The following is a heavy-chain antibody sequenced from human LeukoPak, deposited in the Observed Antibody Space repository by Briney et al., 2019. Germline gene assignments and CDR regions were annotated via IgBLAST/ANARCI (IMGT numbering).Heavy chain of an antibody. Sequence: SETLSLTCTVSGGSISSYYWSWIRQPAGKGLEWIGEINHSGSTNYNPSLKSRVTISVDTSKNQFSLKLSSVTAADTAVYYCARDLLYWGQGTLVTVSS. CDR3: ARDLLY. CDR1: GGSISSYY. CDR2: INHSGST. J-gene: IGHJ4*02. V-gene: IGHV4-59*01. D-gene: IGHD2/OR15-2a*01.